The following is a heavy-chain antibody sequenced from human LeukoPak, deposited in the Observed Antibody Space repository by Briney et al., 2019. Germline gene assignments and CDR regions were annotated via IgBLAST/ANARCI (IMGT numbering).Heavy chain of an antibody. V-gene: IGHV4-39*01. D-gene: IGHD6-13*01. CDR1: GGSISSSSYY. CDR2: IYYSGST. Sequence: ASETLSLTCTVSGGSISSSSYYWGWIRQPPGKGLEWIGSIYYSGSTYYNPSLKSRVTISVDTSKNQFSLKLSSVTAADTAVYYCARQAPGLAAPSWGQGTLVNVSS. J-gene: IGHJ5*02. CDR3: ARQAPGLAAPS.